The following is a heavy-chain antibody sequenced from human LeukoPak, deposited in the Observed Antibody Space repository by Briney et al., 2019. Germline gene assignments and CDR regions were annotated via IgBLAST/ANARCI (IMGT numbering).Heavy chain of an antibody. CDR3: ARDAPRELLDY. D-gene: IGHD1-26*01. CDR1: GFTFSSYA. V-gene: IGHV3-30*01. J-gene: IGHJ4*02. Sequence: GGSLRLSCAASGFTFSSYAMHWVRQAPGKGLEWVAVISYDGSNKYYADSVKGRFTISRDNSKNTLYLQMNSLRAEDTAVYYCARDAPRELLDYWGQGTLVTVSS. CDR2: ISYDGSNK.